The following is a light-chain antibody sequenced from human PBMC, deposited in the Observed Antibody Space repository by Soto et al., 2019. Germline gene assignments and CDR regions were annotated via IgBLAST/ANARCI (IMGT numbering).Light chain of an antibody. J-gene: IGKJ1*01. CDR1: QSISTW. CDR3: QQYGGSVPWT. Sequence: DIQMTKSPSTLSASVGDRVTITCRASQSISTWLAWYQQKPGKAPKLLIYKASTLKSGVPSRFSGSGSGTDFTLTITRLEPEDFAVYYCQQYGGSVPWTFGQGTKVDIK. CDR2: KAS. V-gene: IGKV1-5*03.